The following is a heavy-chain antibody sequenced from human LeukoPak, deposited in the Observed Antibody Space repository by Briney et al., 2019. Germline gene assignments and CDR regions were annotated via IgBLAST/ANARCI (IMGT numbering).Heavy chain of an antibody. J-gene: IGHJ4*02. D-gene: IGHD3-10*01. CDR2: INTDGTST. V-gene: IGHV3-74*01. Sequence: GGSLRLSCAASGLTLTTYWMHWVRQAPGKGLVWVSRINTDGTSTNYADSVKGRFTIPRDNAKNTLYLQMNSLRAEDTALYYCACLGVPGSYKHFFDYWGQGTLVTVSS. CDR1: GLTLTTYW. CDR3: ACLGVPGSYKHFFDY.